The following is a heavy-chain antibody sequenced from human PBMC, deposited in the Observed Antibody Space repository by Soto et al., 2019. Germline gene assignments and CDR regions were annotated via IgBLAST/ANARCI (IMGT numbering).Heavy chain of an antibody. D-gene: IGHD1-26*01. J-gene: IGHJ2*01. Sequence: GGSLRLSCAASGFTFDDYAMHWVRQAPGKGLEWVSGISWNSGSIGYADSVKGRFTISRDNAKNSLYLQMNSLRAEDTALYYCAKDMYGGSYFYWYFDLWGRGTLVTVSS. V-gene: IGHV3-9*01. CDR1: GFTFDDYA. CDR3: AKDMYGGSYFYWYFDL. CDR2: ISWNSGSI.